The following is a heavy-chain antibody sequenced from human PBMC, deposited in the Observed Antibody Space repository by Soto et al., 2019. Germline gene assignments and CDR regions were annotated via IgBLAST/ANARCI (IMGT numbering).Heavy chain of an antibody. D-gene: IGHD2-8*01. V-gene: IGHV5-51*01. CDR3: ASRSATVLSLTY. J-gene: IGHJ4*02. CDR1: GYTFINNW. CDR2: IYPGLSET. Sequence: PGESLKISCQASGYTFINNWIGWVRQKPGKGLEWLGIIYPGLSETRYSPSFRGHVTISVDNSKNTLYLQMNSLRAEDTAVYYCASRSATVLSLTYWGPGTQVTVSS.